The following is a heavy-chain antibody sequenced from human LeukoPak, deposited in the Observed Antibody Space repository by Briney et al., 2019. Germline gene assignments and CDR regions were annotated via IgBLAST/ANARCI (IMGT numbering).Heavy chain of an antibody. D-gene: IGHD6-13*01. CDR2: ISSSSSYI. CDR3: ARPGIAAAGPYDY. Sequence: PGGSLRLSCAASGFTFSSYSMNWVRQAPGKGLEWVSSISSSSSYIYYADSVKGRFTISRDNAKNSLYLQMNSLRAEDTAVYYCARPGIAAAGPYDYWGQGTLVTVSS. V-gene: IGHV3-21*01. CDR1: GFTFSSYS. J-gene: IGHJ4*02.